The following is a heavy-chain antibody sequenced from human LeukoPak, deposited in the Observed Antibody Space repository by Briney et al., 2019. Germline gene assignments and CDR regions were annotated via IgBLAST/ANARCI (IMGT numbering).Heavy chain of an antibody. CDR3: AKDYDYGDYAADY. V-gene: IGHV3-30*18. D-gene: IGHD4-17*01. CDR2: ISYDGSDK. Sequence: GRSLRLSCAASGFTFSSYGMHWVRQAPGKGLEWVEFISYDGSDKYYAASVKGRFTISRDNSKNTLSLQMNSLRAEDTAVYHCAKDYDYGDYAADYWGQGTLVTVS. CDR1: GFTFSSYG. J-gene: IGHJ4*02.